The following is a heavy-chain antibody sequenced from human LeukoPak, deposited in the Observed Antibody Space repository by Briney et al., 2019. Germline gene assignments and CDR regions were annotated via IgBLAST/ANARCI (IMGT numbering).Heavy chain of an antibody. CDR3: ARGPLDSSSWYGTYFDY. CDR2: IIPIFGTA. D-gene: IGHD6-13*01. CDR1: GGTFSSYA. Sequence: SVKVSCKASGGTFSSYAISWVRQAPRQGLEWMGGIIPIFGTANYAQKFQGRVTITADESTSTAYMELSSLRSEDTAVYYCARGPLDSSSWYGTYFDYWGQGTLVTVSS. J-gene: IGHJ4*02. V-gene: IGHV1-69*13.